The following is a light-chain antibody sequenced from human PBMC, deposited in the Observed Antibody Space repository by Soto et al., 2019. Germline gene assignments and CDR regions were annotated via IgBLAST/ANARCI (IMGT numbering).Light chain of an antibody. CDR1: QTISGY. V-gene: IGKV1-5*01. Sequence: DIQMTQSPSSLSASVGDRVTINCRASQTISGYLNWYQQKPGKAPKLLIYDASSLESGVPSRFSGSGSGTEFTLTISSLQPDDFATYYCQQYNSYSWTFGQGTKVDIK. J-gene: IGKJ1*01. CDR3: QQYNSYSWT. CDR2: DAS.